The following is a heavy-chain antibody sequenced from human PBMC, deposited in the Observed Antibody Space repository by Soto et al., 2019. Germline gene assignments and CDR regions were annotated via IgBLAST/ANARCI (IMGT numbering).Heavy chain of an antibody. D-gene: IGHD3-9*01. Sequence: EVQLVESGGGLVQPGGSLRLSCAASGFTFSTYEMHWVRQATGKGLEWVSGIGTAGDTDYPGSVKGRFTISRENAKNSLYLQMNSLRAEDTAVYYCARTSYYDIGGMDVWGQGTTVTVS. CDR3: ARTSYYDIGGMDV. J-gene: IGHJ6*02. V-gene: IGHV3-13*01. CDR2: IGTAGDT. CDR1: GFTFSTYE.